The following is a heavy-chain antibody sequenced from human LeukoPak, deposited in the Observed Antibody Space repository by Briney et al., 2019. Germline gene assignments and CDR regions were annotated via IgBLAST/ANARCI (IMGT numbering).Heavy chain of an antibody. D-gene: IGHD6-13*01. Sequence: GGSLRLSCAASGFTFSSYSMNWVRQAPGKGLEYVSAISSNGGSTYYANSVKGRFTISRDNSKNTLYLQMGSLRAEDMAVYYCARTPYSSSWVPFDYWGQGTLVTVSS. V-gene: IGHV3-64*01. CDR3: ARTPYSSSWVPFDY. CDR1: GFTFSSYS. J-gene: IGHJ4*02. CDR2: ISSNGGST.